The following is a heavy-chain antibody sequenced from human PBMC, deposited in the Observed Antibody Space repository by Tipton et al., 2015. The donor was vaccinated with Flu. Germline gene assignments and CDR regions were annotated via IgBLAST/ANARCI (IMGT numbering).Heavy chain of an antibody. CDR2: TYYRSKWDN. CDR3: ARDLAYYDILTGYQGYYYYGMDV. D-gene: IGHD3-9*01. J-gene: IGHJ6*02. Sequence: LRLSCAISGDSVSSNSAAWNWIRQSPSRGLEWLGRTYYRSKWDNDYAVSVKSRITINPDTSKNQFSLQLNSVTPEDTAVYYCARDLAYYDILTGYQGYYYYGMDVWGQGTTVTVSS. CDR1: GDSVSSNSAA. V-gene: IGHV6-1*01.